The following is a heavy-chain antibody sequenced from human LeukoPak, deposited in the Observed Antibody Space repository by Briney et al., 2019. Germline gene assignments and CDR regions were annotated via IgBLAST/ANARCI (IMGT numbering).Heavy chain of an antibody. CDR1: GYTFTSYA. Sequence: ASVKVSCKASGYTFTSYAMNWVRQAPGQGLEWMGWINTNTGNPTYAQGFTGRFVFSLDTSVSTAYLQISSLKAEDTAVYYCARLIAAAATNWFDPWGQGTLVTASS. J-gene: IGHJ5*02. D-gene: IGHD6-13*01. CDR3: ARLIAAAATNWFDP. CDR2: INTNTGNP. V-gene: IGHV7-4-1*02.